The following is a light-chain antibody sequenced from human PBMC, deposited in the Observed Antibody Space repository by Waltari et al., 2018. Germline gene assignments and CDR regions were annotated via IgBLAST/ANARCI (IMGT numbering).Light chain of an antibody. Sequence: QSVLTQPPSASGTPGQRVTISCSGSNSNIGSNSVNWYKQLPGTAPTLLMYSNKQRPSGVPDRFFGSNSGTSASLAINGLQSEDEADFYCASWDDSLNGYLFGTGTRVTVL. CDR1: NSNIGSNS. J-gene: IGLJ1*01. CDR3: ASWDDSLNGYL. V-gene: IGLV1-44*01. CDR2: SNK.